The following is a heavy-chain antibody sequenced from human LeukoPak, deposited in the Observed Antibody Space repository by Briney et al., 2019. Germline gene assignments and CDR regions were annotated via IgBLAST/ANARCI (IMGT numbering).Heavy chain of an antibody. CDR1: GGSISSYY. CDR2: IYYSGST. CDR3: ARGRYYDSSGYWDDAFDI. V-gene: IGHV4-59*01. Sequence: SETLSLTCTVSGGSISSYYWSWIRQPPGKGLGWIGYIYYSGSTNYNPSLKSRVTISVDTSKNQFSLKLSSVTAADTAVYYCARGRYYDSSGYWDDAFDIWGQGTMVTVSS. D-gene: IGHD3-22*01. J-gene: IGHJ3*02.